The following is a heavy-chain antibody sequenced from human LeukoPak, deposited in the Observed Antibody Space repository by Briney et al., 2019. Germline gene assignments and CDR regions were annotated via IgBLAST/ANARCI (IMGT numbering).Heavy chain of an antibody. Sequence: ASVKVSCKASGYSLTTYGIYWVRQAPGQGLEWMGWINTDTGKPTYAQGFTGRFVLSLDTSVTTAYLQISSLKAEDTAVYYCARGIGIGVVLMVHGNMDVWGKGTTVTVSS. D-gene: IGHD2-8*01. CDR1: GYSLTTYG. J-gene: IGHJ6*03. CDR3: ARGIGIGVVLMVHGNMDV. CDR2: INTDTGKP. V-gene: IGHV7-4-1*02.